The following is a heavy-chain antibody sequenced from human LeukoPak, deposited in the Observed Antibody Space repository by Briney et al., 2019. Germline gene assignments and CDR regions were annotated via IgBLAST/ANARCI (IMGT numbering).Heavy chain of an antibody. Sequence: AGPTLVKPTQTLTLTCNFSGFSLTSDRVGVGWIRHPPGKTLEWLAIIYWDDDKRYRQSLKNRLTITKETSENHVVLTMTNVDPVDTATDYCAHGSTNSWLYYYDSWGPGTLVTVS. CDR2: IYWDDDK. CDR1: GFSLTSDRVG. D-gene: IGHD6-13*01. CDR3: AHGSTNSWLYYYDS. J-gene: IGHJ4*02. V-gene: IGHV2-5*02.